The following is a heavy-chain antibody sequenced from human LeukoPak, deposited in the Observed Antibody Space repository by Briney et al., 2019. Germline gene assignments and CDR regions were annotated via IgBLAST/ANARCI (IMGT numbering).Heavy chain of an antibody. Sequence: GASVTVSCTASGYTSTSYYMHWVRQAPGQGLEWMGIINPSGGSTSYAQKFQGRVTMTRDTSTRTAYMELSSQRSGDTAVYYCARGYSYGHPIDYWGQGTLVTVSS. CDR1: GYTSTSYY. CDR2: INPSGGST. CDR3: ARGYSYGHPIDY. J-gene: IGHJ4*02. V-gene: IGHV1-46*01. D-gene: IGHD5-18*01.